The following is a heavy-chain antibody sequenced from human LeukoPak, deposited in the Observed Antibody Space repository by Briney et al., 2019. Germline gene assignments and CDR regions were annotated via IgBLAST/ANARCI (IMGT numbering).Heavy chain of an antibody. D-gene: IGHD3-3*01. Sequence: GASVKVSCKASGYTFTAYYMHWVRQAPGQGLEWMGWINPNSGGTNYAQKFQGRVTMTRDTSISTAYMELSRLRSDDTAVYYCARDPELGGWSTNDYWGQGTLVTVSS. CDR3: ARDPELGGWSTNDY. CDR1: GYTFTAYY. V-gene: IGHV1-2*02. J-gene: IGHJ4*02. CDR2: INPNSGGT.